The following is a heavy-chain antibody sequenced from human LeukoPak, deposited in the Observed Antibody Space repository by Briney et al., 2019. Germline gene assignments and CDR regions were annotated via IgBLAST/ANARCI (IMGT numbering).Heavy chain of an antibody. Sequence: ASVKVSCKASGYTFTSYGISWVRQAPGQGLEWMGWINAYNGNTNYAQKLQGRVTMTTDASTSTAYMELRSLRSDDTAVYYCARAVPYCSSTSCLSDAFDIWGQGTMVTVSS. CDR2: INAYNGNT. D-gene: IGHD2-2*01. CDR3: ARAVPYCSSTSCLSDAFDI. V-gene: IGHV1-18*01. J-gene: IGHJ3*02. CDR1: GYTFTSYG.